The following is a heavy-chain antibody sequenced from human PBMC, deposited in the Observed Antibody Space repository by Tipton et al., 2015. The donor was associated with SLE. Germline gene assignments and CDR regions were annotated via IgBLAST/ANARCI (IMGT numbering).Heavy chain of an antibody. D-gene: IGHD4-17*01. Sequence: TLSLTCAVSGYSISSYFWSWIRQPPGKGLEWIGYIIYTGSTNYKASLKSRVTISVDTSKNQFSLKLGSVTAADTAVYYCARGSDGDYVRYFDVWGRGTLVTVSS. CDR1: GYSISSYF. CDR3: ARGSDGDYVRYFDV. V-gene: IGHV4-59*01. CDR2: IIYTGST. J-gene: IGHJ2*01.